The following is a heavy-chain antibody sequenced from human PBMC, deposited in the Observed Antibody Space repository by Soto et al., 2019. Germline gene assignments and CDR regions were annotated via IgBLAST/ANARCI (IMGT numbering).Heavy chain of an antibody. Sequence: QVQLQESGPGLVKPSETLSLTCTVSGGSVSSGSYYWIWIRQAPGKGLEWIGYIYYSGSTNYNPSLKSQVTISVDTSKNQVSQKLSYVTAEGMAVYYWAIGWRITMSGGGYFDYWGQGTLVTVSS. J-gene: IGHJ4*02. V-gene: IGHV4-61*01. CDR3: AIGWRITMSGGGYFDY. CDR2: IYYSGST. CDR1: GGSVSSGSYY. D-gene: IGHD3-10*02.